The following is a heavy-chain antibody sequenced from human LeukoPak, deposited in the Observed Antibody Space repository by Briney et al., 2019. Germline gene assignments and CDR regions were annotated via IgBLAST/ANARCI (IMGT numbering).Heavy chain of an antibody. CDR2: INPNSGGT. D-gene: IGHD5-24*01. CDR3: ARDRGDGYRVYYFDY. Sequence: ASVKVSCKASGYTFTDYYMHWVRQAPGQGLEWMGRINPNSGGTNSAQKFQGRVTMTRDTSISTAYMELNRLRSDDTAVYYCARDRGDGYRVYYFDYWGQGTLVTVSS. CDR1: GYTFTDYY. J-gene: IGHJ4*02. V-gene: IGHV1-2*06.